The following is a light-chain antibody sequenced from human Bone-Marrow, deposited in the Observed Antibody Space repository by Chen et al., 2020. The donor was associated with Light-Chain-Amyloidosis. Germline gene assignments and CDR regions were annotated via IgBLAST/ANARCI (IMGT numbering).Light chain of an antibody. V-gene: IGKV4-1*01. Sequence: DLVMTQSSDSLAVALGERATINRKSSQSVLYSPNNKNYLAWYQQKPGQSPKVLIYWASTRESGVPDRFSGSGSGTDFTLTISSLQAEDVAVYYCQQYYNTPWTFGQGTKVEIK. CDR3: QQYYNTPWT. CDR1: QSVLYSPNNKNY. CDR2: WAS. J-gene: IGKJ1*01.